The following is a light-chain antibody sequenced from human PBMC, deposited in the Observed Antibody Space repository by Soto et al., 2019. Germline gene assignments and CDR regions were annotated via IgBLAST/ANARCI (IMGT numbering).Light chain of an antibody. Sequence: QSALTQPASVSGSPGQSITISCTGSSSDVGFYNYVSWFQQHPGKVPQLMIYEANNRPSGVSDRFSGSKSANTASLTISGLQAEDEADYYCSSYTSINTYIFGGGTKVTVL. CDR3: SSYTSINTYI. J-gene: IGLJ2*01. V-gene: IGLV2-14*01. CDR1: SSDVGFYNY. CDR2: EAN.